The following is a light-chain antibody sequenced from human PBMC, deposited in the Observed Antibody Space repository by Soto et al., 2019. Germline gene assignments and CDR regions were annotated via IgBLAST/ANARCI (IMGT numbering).Light chain of an antibody. Sequence: DVQMTQSPSTLSACVGDRVTITCRASQSISSSLAWSQQKPGKAPKALIYKASSLESGVPSRFSGSGSGTECTLTISSLQADDFATYYCLQYYTYPITFGQGTRLEIK. J-gene: IGKJ5*01. CDR3: LQYYTYPIT. V-gene: IGKV1-5*03. CDR2: KAS. CDR1: QSISSS.